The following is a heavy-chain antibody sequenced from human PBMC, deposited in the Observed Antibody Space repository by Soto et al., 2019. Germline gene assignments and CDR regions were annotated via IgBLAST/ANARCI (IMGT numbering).Heavy chain of an antibody. CDR2: IGTAGDT. V-gene: IGHV3-13*04. Sequence: PGGSLRLSCAASGFTFSSYDMHWVRQATGKGLEWVSAIGTAGDTYYPGSVKGRFTISRENAKNSLYLQMNSLRAGDTAVYYRARLYSSGWYATGHYYYGMDVWGQGTTVTVSS. CDR3: ARLYSSGWYATGHYYYGMDV. J-gene: IGHJ6*02. CDR1: GFTFSSYD. D-gene: IGHD6-19*01.